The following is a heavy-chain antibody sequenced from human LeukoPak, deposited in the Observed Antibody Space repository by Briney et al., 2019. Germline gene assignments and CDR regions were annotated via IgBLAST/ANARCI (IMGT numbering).Heavy chain of an antibody. CDR2: INTSGGRT. V-gene: IGHV1-46*03. Sequence: ASVKVSCKGSGYTFTSYYMHWVRQAPGQGLEWMGIINTSGGRTSYAKKFQVRVTMTSDTPTSRVYMELSSLRSEDTAVYYCARDLIMITFGGGLDYWGQGTLVTVSS. J-gene: IGHJ4*02. CDR3: ARDLIMITFGGGLDY. CDR1: GYTFTSYY. D-gene: IGHD3-16*01.